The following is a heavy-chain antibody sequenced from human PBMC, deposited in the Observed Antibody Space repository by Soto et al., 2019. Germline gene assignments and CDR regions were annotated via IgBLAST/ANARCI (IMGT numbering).Heavy chain of an antibody. Sequence: SETLSLTCTVSGGSISSGGYYWSWIRQHPGKGLEWIGYIYYSGSTYYNPSLKSRVTISVDTSKNQFSLKLSSVTAADTAVYYCARAGDADENYGDYCWFDPWGQGTLVTVSS. V-gene: IGHV4-31*03. J-gene: IGHJ5*02. CDR2: IYYSGST. CDR3: ARAGDADENYGDYCWFDP. CDR1: GGSISSGGYY. D-gene: IGHD4-17*01.